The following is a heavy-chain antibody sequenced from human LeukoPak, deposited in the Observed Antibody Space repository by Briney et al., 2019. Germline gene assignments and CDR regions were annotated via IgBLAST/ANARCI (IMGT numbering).Heavy chain of an antibody. CDR3: ARMNYISTGWGAPFDY. V-gene: IGHV3-48*04. CDR1: GFIFSSFS. D-gene: IGHD1-7*01. CDR2: IRSDGART. Sequence: GGSLRLSCAASGFIFSSFSMNWVRQAPGKGLEWVSYIRSDGARTDYTGAVKGRFTISRDNAKNSLYLQMNSLRVEDTAVYYCARMNYISTGWGAPFDYWGQGVLVTVSS. J-gene: IGHJ4*02.